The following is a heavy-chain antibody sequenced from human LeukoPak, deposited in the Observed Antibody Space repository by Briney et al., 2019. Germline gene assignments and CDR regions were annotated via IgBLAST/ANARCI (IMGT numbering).Heavy chain of an antibody. Sequence: SETLSLTCSVSGGSISNFHWGWIRQPAGKGLEWIGRIYTSGGTNFNPSLKSRVSMSIDTSNNQFSLILSSVTAADTAVYYCARGHSAIAASVIKNYYYYMDVWGKGTTVTVSS. D-gene: IGHD6-13*01. CDR3: ARGHSAIAASVIKNYYYYMDV. CDR1: GGSISNFH. J-gene: IGHJ6*03. CDR2: IYTSGGT. V-gene: IGHV4-4*07.